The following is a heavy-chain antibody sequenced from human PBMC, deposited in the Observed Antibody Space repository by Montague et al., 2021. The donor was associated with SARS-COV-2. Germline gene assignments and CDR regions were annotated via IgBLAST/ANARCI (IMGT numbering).Heavy chain of an antibody. Sequence: SLRLSCAASGFILSNYAMTWVRQAPEKGLEWVSTMSGSGVRRDYADSVEGRFTISRDSSKNTLYLQMNSLRVEDTAVYYCAKDTAAIRIAVALMDVWGQGTTVIVSS. CDR3: AKDTAAIRIAVALMDV. CDR2: MSGSGVRR. CDR1: GFILSNYA. J-gene: IGHJ6*02. V-gene: IGHV3-23*01. D-gene: IGHD6-19*01.